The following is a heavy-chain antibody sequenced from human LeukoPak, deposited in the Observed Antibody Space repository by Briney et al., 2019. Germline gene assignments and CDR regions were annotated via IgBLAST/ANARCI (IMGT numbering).Heavy chain of an antibody. CDR1: AFTFTSSS. D-gene: IGHD2-2*02. CDR2: ISYDGGNK. J-gene: IGHJ6*02. Sequence: GGSLRLSCAASAFTFTSSSMHWVRQAPGKGLEWVALISYDGGNKYYADSVKGRFTISRDNSKNTLYLQMNSLRAEDTAVYYCARGHCNGTTCYTVYYCYAMDVWGQGTTVTVSS. CDR3: ARGHCNGTTCYTVYYCYAMDV. V-gene: IGHV3-30*04.